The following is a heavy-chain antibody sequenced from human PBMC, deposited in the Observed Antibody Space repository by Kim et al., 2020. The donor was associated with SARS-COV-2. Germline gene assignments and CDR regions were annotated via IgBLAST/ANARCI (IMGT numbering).Heavy chain of an antibody. CDR1: GYTFTTYG. J-gene: IGHJ4*02. CDR3: ARGFPTVSQLDY. V-gene: IGHV1-18*01. D-gene: IGHD4-17*01. Sequence: ASVKVSCEASGYTFTTYGISWVRQAPGQGLEWMAWIAPYNGNTKYAQKLQGRVTMTTDTSTSTAYMELRSLRSDDTAVYYCARGFPTVSQLDYWGQGTLV. CDR2: IAPYNGNT.